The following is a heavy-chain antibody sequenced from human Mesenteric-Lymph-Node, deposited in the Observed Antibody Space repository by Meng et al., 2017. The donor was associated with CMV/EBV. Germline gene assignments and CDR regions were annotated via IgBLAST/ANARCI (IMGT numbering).Heavy chain of an antibody. D-gene: IGHD3-10*01. V-gene: IGHV1-18*01. CDR3: ARAVLHYYGSGSYYNHEIREKYYYYGMDV. Sequence: ASVKVSCKASGYTFSSYGITWVRQAPGQGLEWMGWISVYNDNTNYAQKLQGRVTMTTDTSTSTAYMELRSLRSDDTAVYYCARAVLHYYGSGSYYNHEIREKYYYYGMDVWGQGTTVTVSS. CDR2: ISVYNDNT. CDR1: GYTFSSYG. J-gene: IGHJ6*02.